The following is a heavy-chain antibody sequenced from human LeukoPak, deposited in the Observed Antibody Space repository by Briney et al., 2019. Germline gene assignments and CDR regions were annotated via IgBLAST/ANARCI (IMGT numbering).Heavy chain of an antibody. V-gene: IGHV3-7*01. D-gene: IGHD3-10*02. CDR3: AELGITMIGGV. CDR2: IKQDGSQK. J-gene: IGHJ6*04. CDR1: GFTFSRYW. Sequence: PGGSLRLSCAASGFTFSRYWMSWVRQASGKGLEWVANIKQDGSQKSYVDSVKGRFTISRDNAKNSLYLQMNSLRAEDTAVYYCAELGITMIGGVWGKGTTVTISS.